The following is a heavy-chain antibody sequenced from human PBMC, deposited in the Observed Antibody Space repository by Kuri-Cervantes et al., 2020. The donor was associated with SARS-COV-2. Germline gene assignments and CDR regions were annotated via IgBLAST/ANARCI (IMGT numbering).Heavy chain of an antibody. Sequence: GSLRLSCTVSGYSISSGYYWGWIRQPPGKGLEWIGSIYHSGSTYYNPSLKSRVTISVDRSKNQFSLKLSSVTAADTAVYYCARVVTGAFDIWGQGTMVTVSS. V-gene: IGHV4-38-2*02. CDR3: ARVVTGAFDI. D-gene: IGHD5-18*01. J-gene: IGHJ3*02. CDR1: GYSISSGYY. CDR2: IYHSGST.